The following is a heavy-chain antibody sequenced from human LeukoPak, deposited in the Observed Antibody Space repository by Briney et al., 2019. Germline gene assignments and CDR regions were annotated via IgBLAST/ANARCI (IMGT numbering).Heavy chain of an antibody. D-gene: IGHD2-2*01. CDR1: GFTFSTYN. CDR3: ARSGGVAVPAEGPQGHYYYSYYMDV. Sequence: GGSLRLSCAASGFTFSTYNMNWVRQAPGKGLEWVSYISSSSSTMYYADSVKGRFTISRDNAKSSLYLQMNSLRAEDTAVYYCARSGGVAVPAEGPQGHYYYSYYMDVWGKGTTVTVSS. V-gene: IGHV3-48*01. CDR2: ISSSSSTM. J-gene: IGHJ6*03.